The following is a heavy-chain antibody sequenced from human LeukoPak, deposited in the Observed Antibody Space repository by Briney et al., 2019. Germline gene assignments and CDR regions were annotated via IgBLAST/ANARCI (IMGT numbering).Heavy chain of an antibody. CDR2: IYYSGST. V-gene: IGHV4-39*01. D-gene: IGHD5-12*01. Sequence: SETLSLTCTVSGGSISSSSYYWGWIRQPPGKGLEWIGGIYYSGSTYYNPSLKSRVTISVDTSKNQFSLKLSSVTAADTAVYYCARHSGYLFDYWGQGTLVTVSS. CDR3: ARHSGYLFDY. J-gene: IGHJ4*02. CDR1: GGSISSSSYY.